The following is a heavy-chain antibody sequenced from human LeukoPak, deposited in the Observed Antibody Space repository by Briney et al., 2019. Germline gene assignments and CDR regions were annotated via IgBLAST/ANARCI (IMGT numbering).Heavy chain of an antibody. Sequence: GGSLRLSCAASGFTFDDYAMHWVRHAPGKGLEWVSGISWNSGSIGYADSVKGRFTISRDDAKNSLYLQMNSLRAEDTALYYCAKDGGLRLGELSLYDYWGQGTLVTVSS. V-gene: IGHV3-9*01. CDR1: GFTFDDYA. CDR3: AKDGGLRLGELSLYDY. J-gene: IGHJ4*02. D-gene: IGHD3-16*02. CDR2: ISWNSGSI.